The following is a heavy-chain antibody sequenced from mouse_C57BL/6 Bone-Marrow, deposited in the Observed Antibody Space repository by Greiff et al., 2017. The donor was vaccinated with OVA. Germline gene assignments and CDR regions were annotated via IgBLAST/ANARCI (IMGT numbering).Heavy chain of an antibody. V-gene: IGHV1-81*01. CDR1: GYTFTSYG. Sequence: QVQLQQSGAELVRPGASVKLSCKASGYTFTSYGISWVKQRTGRGLEWIGEIYPRSGNTYYNEKFKGKATLTADKSSSTAYMKLRSLTSEDSAVYYCAGDDYDEGTLYYYAMDYWGQGTSVTVSS. CDR2: IYPRSGNT. D-gene: IGHD2-4*01. CDR3: AGDDYDEGTLYYYAMDY. J-gene: IGHJ4*01.